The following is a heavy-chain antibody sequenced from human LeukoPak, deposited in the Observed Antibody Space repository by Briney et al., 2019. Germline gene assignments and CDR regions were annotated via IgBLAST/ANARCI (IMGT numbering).Heavy chain of an antibody. CDR2: ISGSGGST. V-gene: IGHV3-23*01. CDR1: GFIVSSNY. Sequence: GGSLRLSCAASGFIVSSNYMSWVRQAPGKGLEWVSVISGSGGSTYYADSVKGRFTISRDNSKNTLYLQMNSLRAEDTAVYYCANFGCTSTSCLDYWGQGTLVTVSS. D-gene: IGHD2-2*01. J-gene: IGHJ4*02. CDR3: ANFGCTSTSCLDY.